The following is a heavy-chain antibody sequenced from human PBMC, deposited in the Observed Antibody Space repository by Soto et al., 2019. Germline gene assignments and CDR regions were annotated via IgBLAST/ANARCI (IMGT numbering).Heavy chain of an antibody. CDR2: IFYSGST. Sequence: SETLSLTCTVSGGSISSSIYYGGWIRRPPGKGLEWIGSIFYSGSTYYNPSLKSRVTISVDTSKNQFSLKLYSVTAADTAMYYCARAPRGNYGYPSYFDYWGQGTLVTVSS. CDR3: ARAPRGNYGYPSYFDY. CDR1: GGSISSSIYY. D-gene: IGHD3-10*01. V-gene: IGHV4-39*01. J-gene: IGHJ4*02.